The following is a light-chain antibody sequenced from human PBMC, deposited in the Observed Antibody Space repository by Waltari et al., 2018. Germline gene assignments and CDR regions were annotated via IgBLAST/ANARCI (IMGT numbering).Light chain of an antibody. CDR3: QQRSNWLT. Sequence: EIVLTQSPATLSLSPGESATLPCRASQSVRSYLAWYQQKPGQAPRLLIYDASNRATGVPARFSGSGSGTDFTLIISSLEPEDFAVYYCQQRSNWLTFGGGTKVEI. CDR1: QSVRSY. V-gene: IGKV3-11*01. CDR2: DAS. J-gene: IGKJ4*01.